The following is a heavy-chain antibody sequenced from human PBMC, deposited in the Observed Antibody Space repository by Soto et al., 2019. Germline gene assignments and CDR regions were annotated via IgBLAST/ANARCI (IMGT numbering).Heavy chain of an antibody. CDR3: AKGSIAVVRS. CDR2: ISYDGSNK. V-gene: IGHV3-30*18. CDR1: GFTFSSYG. J-gene: IGHJ4*02. D-gene: IGHD6-19*01. Sequence: QVQLVESGGGVVQPGRSLRLSCAASGFTFSSYGMHWVRQAPGKGLEWVAVISYDGSNKYYADSVKGRFTISRDNSKNTLYLQMNSLRAEDTAVYYCAKGSIAVVRSWGQGTLVTVSS.